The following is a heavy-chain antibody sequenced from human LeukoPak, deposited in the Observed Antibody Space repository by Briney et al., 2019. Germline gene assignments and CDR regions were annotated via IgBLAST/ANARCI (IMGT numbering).Heavy chain of an antibody. CDR3: ADTKGGWYGHFDY. D-gene: IGHD6-19*01. Sequence: SGPTLVNPTQTLTLTCTFSGFSLNTRGVGVCWIRQPPGKALEWLALIFWDDDKRYTTSMKSRLTITKDTSNNQAVLTMTNMESADTATYYCADTKGGWYGHFDYWGQGTLVTVSS. CDR2: IFWDDDK. CDR1: GFSLNTRGVG. V-gene: IGHV2-5*02. J-gene: IGHJ4*02.